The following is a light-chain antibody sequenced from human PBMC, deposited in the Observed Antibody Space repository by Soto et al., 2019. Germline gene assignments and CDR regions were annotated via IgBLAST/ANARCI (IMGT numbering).Light chain of an antibody. Sequence: ETVMTQSPATLSVSPGERATLSCRAGQSVTSYLAWYQQKPAQAPRLLIRGASARATGIPARFSGSGSRTEFTLTISSLQSEDFAVYYCQQYNQWPLTFGGGTKVEI. CDR1: QSVTSY. CDR3: QQYNQWPLT. J-gene: IGKJ4*01. CDR2: GAS. V-gene: IGKV3-15*01.